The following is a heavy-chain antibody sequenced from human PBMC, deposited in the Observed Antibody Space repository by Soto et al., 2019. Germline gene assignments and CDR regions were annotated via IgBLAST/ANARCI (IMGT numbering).Heavy chain of an antibody. CDR3: ARDPGYMVRGVILYYFDY. V-gene: IGHV3-11*01. CDR2: ISSSGSTI. CDR1: GFTFSDYY. D-gene: IGHD3-10*01. J-gene: IGHJ4*02. Sequence: GGSLRLSCAASGFTFSDYYMSWIRQAPGKGLEWVSYISSSGSTIYYADSVKGRFTISRDNAKNSLYLQMNSLRAEDTAVYYCARDPGYMVRGVILYYFDYWGQGTLVTVSS.